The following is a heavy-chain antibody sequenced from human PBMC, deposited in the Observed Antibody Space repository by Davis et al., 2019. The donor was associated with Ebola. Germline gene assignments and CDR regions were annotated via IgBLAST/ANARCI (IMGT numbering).Heavy chain of an antibody. Sequence: MPSETLSLTCPVSGGSISRSSFYWGWLRQPPGQGLVWIGSIYVGGSTFYNPSLTRRVTISVDTSKNQFSLKLSSVPAADTAVYYCARSGGWIQLWFGYWGQGTLVTVSS. V-gene: IGHV4-39*01. D-gene: IGHD5-18*01. CDR3: ARSGGWIQLWFGY. CDR2: IYVGGST. J-gene: IGHJ4*02. CDR1: GGSISRSSFY.